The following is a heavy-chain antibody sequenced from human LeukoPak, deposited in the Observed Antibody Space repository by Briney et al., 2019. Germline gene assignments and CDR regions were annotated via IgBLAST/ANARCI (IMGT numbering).Heavy chain of an antibody. CDR1: GFTFSSYG. D-gene: IGHD3-16*01. CDR3: AKKHPWKQNGGRTQYYFDY. Sequence: GGSLRLSCAASGFTFSSYGMHWVRQAPGKGLEWVAVIWYDGSNKYYADSVKGRFTISRDNSKNTLYLQMNSLRAEDTAVYYCAKKHPWKQNGGRTQYYFDYGGQGPRFTASS. CDR2: IWYDGSNK. J-gene: IGHJ4*02. V-gene: IGHV3-33*06.